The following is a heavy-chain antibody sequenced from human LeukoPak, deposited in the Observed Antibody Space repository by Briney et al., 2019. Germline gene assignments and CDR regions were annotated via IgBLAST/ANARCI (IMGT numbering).Heavy chain of an antibody. CDR2: ISSSGSTI. CDR3: ARVSRDGYNCLDY. Sequence: GGSLRLSCAASGFTFSDYYMSWIRQAPGKGLEWVSYISSSGSTIYYADSVKGRFTISRDNAKNSLYLQMNSLRAEDTAVYYCARVSRDGYNCLDYWGQGTLVTVSS. CDR1: GFTFSDYY. J-gene: IGHJ4*02. D-gene: IGHD5-24*01. V-gene: IGHV3-11*01.